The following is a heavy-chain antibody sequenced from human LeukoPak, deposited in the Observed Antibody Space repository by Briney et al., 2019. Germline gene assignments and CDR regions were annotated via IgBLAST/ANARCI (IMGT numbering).Heavy chain of an antibody. D-gene: IGHD2-15*01. V-gene: IGHV1-46*01. J-gene: IGHJ5*02. CDR3: ARDWSYCSGGSCHSRFWFDP. CDR2: INPSGGSR. CDR1: GYAFTNYY. Sequence: ASVKVSCKASGYAFTNYYMHWIRQAPGQGLEWMGIINPSGGSRNYAQKSQGRVTMTRDTSTSTVYMELSSLRSEDTAIYYCARDWSYCSGGSCHSRFWFDPWGQGTLVTVSS.